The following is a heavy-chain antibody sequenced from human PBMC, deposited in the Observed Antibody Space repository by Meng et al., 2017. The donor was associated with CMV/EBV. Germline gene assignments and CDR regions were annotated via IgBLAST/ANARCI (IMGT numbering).Heavy chain of an antibody. Sequence: GESLKISCAASGFTFSSYSMNWVRQAPGKGLEWVSSISSSSYIYYADSVKGRFTISRDNAKNSLYLQMNSLRAEDTAVYYCASLGWLQSDDYWGQGTLVTVSS. CDR1: GFTFSSYS. CDR3: ASLGWLQSDDY. J-gene: IGHJ4*02. CDR2: ISSSSYI. D-gene: IGHD5-24*01. V-gene: IGHV3-21*01.